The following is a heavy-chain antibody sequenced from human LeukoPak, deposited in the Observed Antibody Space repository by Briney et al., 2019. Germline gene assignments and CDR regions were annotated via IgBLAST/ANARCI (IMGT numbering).Heavy chain of an antibody. V-gene: IGHV4-38-2*01. CDR2: IYHSGST. D-gene: IGHD3-22*01. CDR3: ARHRSGYAFDY. CDR1: GYSISSGYY. Sequence: SSETLSLTCAVSGYSISSGYYWGWIRRPPGKGLEGIGSIYHSGSTYYNPSLKRRVTISVDTSKNQFSLKLSSVTAADTAVYYCARHRSGYAFDYWGQGTLVTVSS. J-gene: IGHJ4*02.